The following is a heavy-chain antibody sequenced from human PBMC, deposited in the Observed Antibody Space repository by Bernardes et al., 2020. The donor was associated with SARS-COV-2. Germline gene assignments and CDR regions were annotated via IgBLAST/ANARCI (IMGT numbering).Heavy chain of an antibody. CDR1: GGPIGSHY. Sequence: SETLSLTCTVSGGPIGSHYWSWIRQSPGKGLEWIGNVYFTGNTNHNPPLRSRAIIGIDTSKSQFSLRLNSVTAADAAVYYCARDVFLGSSWDQSYYGMDVWGQGTTVTVSS. J-gene: IGHJ6*02. CDR2: VYFTGNT. V-gene: IGHV4-59*11. CDR3: ARDVFLGSSWDQSYYGMDV. D-gene: IGHD6-13*01.